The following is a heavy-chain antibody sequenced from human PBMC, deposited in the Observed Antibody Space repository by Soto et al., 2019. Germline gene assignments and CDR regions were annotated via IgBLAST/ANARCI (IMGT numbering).Heavy chain of an antibody. J-gene: IGHJ4*02. CDR1: GGTFSSYA. D-gene: IGHD3-10*01. CDR3: AAPSMVRGVILADY. Sequence: SVKVSCKASGGTFSSYAISWVRQAPGQGLEWMGGIIPIFGTANYAQKFQGRVTITADKSTSTAYMELSSLRSEDTAVYYCAAPSMVRGVILADYWGQGTLVTVSS. V-gene: IGHV1-69*06. CDR2: IIPIFGTA.